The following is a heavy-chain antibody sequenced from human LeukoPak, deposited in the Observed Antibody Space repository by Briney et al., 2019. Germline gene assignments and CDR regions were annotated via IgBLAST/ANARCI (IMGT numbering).Heavy chain of an antibody. V-gene: IGHV3-48*03. CDR2: ISISGSTT. J-gene: IGHJ6*02. Sequence: GGSLRLSCIGSGFTFSSDEMNWVRQAPGKGLEWVSYISISGSTTYYADSVKGRFTISRDDAKNSLYLQMNSLRAEDTATYYCAKDGTTEATNYYYAMDVWGQGTTVTVSS. D-gene: IGHD4-17*01. CDR1: GFTFSSDE. CDR3: AKDGTTEATNYYYAMDV.